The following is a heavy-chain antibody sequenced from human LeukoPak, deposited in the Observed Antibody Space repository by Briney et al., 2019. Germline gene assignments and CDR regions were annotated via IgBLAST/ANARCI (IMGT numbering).Heavy chain of an antibody. V-gene: IGHV3-23*01. CDR3: ARKSASGNYPLDY. Sequence: GGSLRLSCAASGFTFSSYAMSWVPQAPGKGLEWVSAISGSGGSTYYADSVKGRFTISRDNSKNTVFLQMSSLRAEDTALYYCARKSASGNYPLDYWGQGTLVTVSS. CDR1: GFTFSSYA. CDR2: ISGSGGST. J-gene: IGHJ4*02. D-gene: IGHD3-10*01.